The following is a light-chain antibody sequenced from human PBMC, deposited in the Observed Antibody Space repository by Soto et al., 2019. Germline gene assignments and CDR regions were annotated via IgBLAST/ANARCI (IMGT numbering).Light chain of an antibody. CDR3: QQYGSSSIT. V-gene: IGKV3-20*01. Sequence: ESVLTQSPGTLSVSPGDRVTISCRASQSVSSNYLTWYQQKPGQAPRLLIDSTSTRATGIPDRCSGSGSGTDFTLISSRLEHEDFAVYYCQQYGSSSITFGQGTRLEIK. CDR1: QSVSSNY. J-gene: IGKJ5*01. CDR2: STS.